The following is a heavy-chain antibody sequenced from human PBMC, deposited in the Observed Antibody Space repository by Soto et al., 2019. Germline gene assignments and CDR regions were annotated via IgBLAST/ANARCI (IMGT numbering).Heavy chain of an antibody. J-gene: IGHJ4*02. CDR2: IWYDGSNK. CDR3: ARTDYGGTYFDY. Sequence: QVQLVESGGGVVQPGRSLRLSCAASGFTFSSYGMHWVRQAPGKGLEWVAVIWYDGSNKYYADSVQGRFTISRDNSKNTLYVQMNSLRAEDTAVYYCARTDYGGTYFDYWGQGTLVTVSS. V-gene: IGHV3-33*01. CDR1: GFTFSSYG. D-gene: IGHD4-17*01.